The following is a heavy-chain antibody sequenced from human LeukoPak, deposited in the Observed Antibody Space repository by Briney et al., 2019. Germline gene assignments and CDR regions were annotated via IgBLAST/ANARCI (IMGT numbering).Heavy chain of an antibody. V-gene: IGHV3-21*05. CDR2: ISSSSSYI. CDR3: ARRGYYDFWSGYYAQSTYYYYYMDV. J-gene: IGHJ6*03. CDR1: GFTFSSYE. D-gene: IGHD3-3*01. Sequence: PGGSLRLSCAASGFTFSSYEMNWVRQAPGKGLEWVSYISSSSSYIYYADSVKGRFTISRDNAKNSLYLQMNSLRAEDTAVYYCARRGYYDFWSGYYAQSTYYYYYMDVWGKGTTVTVSS.